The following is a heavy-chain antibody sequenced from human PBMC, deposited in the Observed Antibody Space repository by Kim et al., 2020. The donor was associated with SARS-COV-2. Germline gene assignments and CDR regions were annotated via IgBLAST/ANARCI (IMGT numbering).Heavy chain of an antibody. CDR1: GFTFSSYA. Sequence: GGSLRLSCAASGFTFSSYAMSWVRQAPGKGLEWVSAISGSGGSTYYADSVKGRFTISRDNSKNTLYLQMNSPRAEDTAVYYCSTDIVVVPAANSFWFDPWGQGTLVTVSS. CDR3: STDIVVVPAANSFWFDP. D-gene: IGHD2-2*01. J-gene: IGHJ5*02. V-gene: IGHV3-23*01. CDR2: ISGSGGST.